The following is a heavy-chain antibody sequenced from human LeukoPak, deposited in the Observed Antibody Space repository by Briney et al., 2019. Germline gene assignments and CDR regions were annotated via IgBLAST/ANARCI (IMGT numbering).Heavy chain of an antibody. CDR1: GGSTSDYY. CDR2: IYYTGNT. J-gene: IGHJ4*02. V-gene: IGHV4-4*07. D-gene: IGHD3-10*02. Sequence: SETLSLTCSVSGGSTSDYYWNWIRQPAGQGLEWLGRIYYTGNTAYNPSLESRLTMSLDTAKNQFSLKVTSVTAADTAAYYCARGGTLFTYFDSWGQGTLVTVSS. CDR3: ARGGTLFTYFDS.